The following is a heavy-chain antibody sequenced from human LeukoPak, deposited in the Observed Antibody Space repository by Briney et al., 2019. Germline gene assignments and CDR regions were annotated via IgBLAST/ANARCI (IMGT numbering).Heavy chain of an antibody. CDR1: GFTFSSYG. J-gene: IGHJ4*02. Sequence: QSGGSLRLSCAASGFTFSSYGMHWVRQAPGKGLEWVAFIRYDGSNKYYADSVKGRFTISRDNSKNTLYLQMNSLRAEDTAVYYCAKVVGATGPEGHPEYYFDYWGQGTLVTVSS. CDR2: IRYDGSNK. D-gene: IGHD1-26*01. CDR3: AKVVGATGPEGHPEYYFDY. V-gene: IGHV3-30*02.